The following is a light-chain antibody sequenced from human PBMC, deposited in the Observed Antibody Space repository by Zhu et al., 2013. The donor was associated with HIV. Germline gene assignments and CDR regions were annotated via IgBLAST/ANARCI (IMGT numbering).Light chain of an antibody. V-gene: IGKV1-5*03. CDR1: QSISSW. Sequence: DIQMTQSPSTLSASVGDRVTITCRASQSISSWLAWYQQKPGKAPKLLISKASSLESGVPSRFSGSGSGTEFTLTISSPQPDDFATFYCQQYNSYSLTFGGGTQVEIK. J-gene: IGKJ4*01. CDR3: QQYNSYSLT. CDR2: KAS.